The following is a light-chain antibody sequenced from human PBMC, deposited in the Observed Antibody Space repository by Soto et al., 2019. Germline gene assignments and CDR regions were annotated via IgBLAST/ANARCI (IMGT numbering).Light chain of an antibody. J-gene: IGKJ1*01. CDR3: QQYNDWPPGA. CDR1: QSVSSN. Sequence: EIVMTQSPATLSVSPGERATLSCRASQSVSSNLAWYQQKPGRAPRLLVYGASTRATGIPARFSGSGSGTEFTLTISSLQAEDFAVYYFQQYNDWPPGAFGQGTKVEIK. V-gene: IGKV3-15*01. CDR2: GAS.